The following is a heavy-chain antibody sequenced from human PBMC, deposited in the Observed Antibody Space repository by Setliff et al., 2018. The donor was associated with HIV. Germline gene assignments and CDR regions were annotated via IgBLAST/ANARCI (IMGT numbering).Heavy chain of an antibody. CDR3: ARAWTYYYGSGSYRRLDYYSYYMDV. CDR2: ISAYNGNT. J-gene: IGHJ6*03. Sequence: GASVKVSCKASGYTFTSYGISWVRQAPGQGLEWMGWISAYNGNTNYAQKLQGRVTMTTDTSTSTAYMELRCLRSDDTAVYYCARAWTYYYGSGSYRRLDYYSYYMDVWGKGTTVTVSS. V-gene: IGHV1-18*01. D-gene: IGHD3-10*01. CDR1: GYTFTSYG.